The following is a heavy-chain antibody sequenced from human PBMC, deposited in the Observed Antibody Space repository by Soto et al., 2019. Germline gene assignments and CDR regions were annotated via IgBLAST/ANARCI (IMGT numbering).Heavy chain of an antibody. J-gene: IGHJ6*02. V-gene: IGHV4-4*02. CDR3: ARYRGYCSSTSCYTSYYYGMDV. D-gene: IGHD2-2*02. CDR1: GGSISSSNW. Sequence: QVQLQESGPGLVKPSGTLSLTCAVSGGSISSSNWWSWVRQPPGKGLEWIGEIYHSGSTNYNPSLKSRVTISVDKSKNQFSLKLSSVTAADTAVYYCARYRGYCSSTSCYTSYYYGMDVWGQGTTVTVSS. CDR2: IYHSGST.